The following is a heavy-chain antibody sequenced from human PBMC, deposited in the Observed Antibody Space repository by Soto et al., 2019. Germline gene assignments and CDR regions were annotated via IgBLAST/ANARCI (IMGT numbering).Heavy chain of an antibody. V-gene: IGHV3-23*01. Sequence: GGSLRLSCAASGFTFSSYSMSWVRQAPGKGLEWVSGFRTSGDGGTTYYADSVEGRFTISRDNSKITLFLQMNSLRAEDTAVYYCAVAVGAPPYFDYWGQGTLVPSPQ. CDR2: FRTSGDGGTT. J-gene: IGHJ4*02. CDR1: GFTFSSYS. D-gene: IGHD1-26*01. CDR3: AVAVGAPPYFDY.